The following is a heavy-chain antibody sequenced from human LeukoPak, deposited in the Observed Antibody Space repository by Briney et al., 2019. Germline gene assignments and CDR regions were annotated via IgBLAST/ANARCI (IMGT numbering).Heavy chain of an antibody. D-gene: IGHD2-2*01. V-gene: IGHV4-34*01. Sequence: PSETVSLPCAVCIRFFSVYYWSWLRQPPGKGLEWSGEINHRRSNNYNPSLKSRVTISVDTSKIQFSLKLSSVTVADTAVYYCARGSPQKSKYCSSTSCSPRIYYYYYYMDVWGKGTTVTVSS. J-gene: IGHJ6*03. CDR3: ARGSPQKSKYCSSTSCSPRIYYYYYYMDV. CDR2: INHRRSN. CDR1: IRFFSVYY.